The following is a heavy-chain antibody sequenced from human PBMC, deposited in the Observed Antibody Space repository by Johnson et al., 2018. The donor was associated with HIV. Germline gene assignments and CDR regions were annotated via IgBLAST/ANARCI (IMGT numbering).Heavy chain of an antibody. CDR3: ARSKDCSGGSCPDGFDI. D-gene: IGHD2-15*01. CDR1: GFTFSDYY. Sequence: QVQLVESGGGLVKPGGSLRLSCVASGFTFSDYYMTWVRQAPGKGLEWVSYISSSGSTIYSADSVQGRFTISRDNAKNSLYLQMNSLRAEDTAVYYCARSKDCSGGSCPDGFDIWGQGTMVIVS. J-gene: IGHJ3*02. V-gene: IGHV3-11*04. CDR2: ISSSGSTI.